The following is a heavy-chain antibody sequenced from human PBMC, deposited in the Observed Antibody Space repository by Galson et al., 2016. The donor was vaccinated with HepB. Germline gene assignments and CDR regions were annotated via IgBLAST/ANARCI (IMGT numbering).Heavy chain of an antibody. Sequence: SLRLSCAASGFSFSSCAMHWVRQAPGKGLEWITLIWNDASETKYADSVRGRFTISRDNSANTLYLHMNTLRADDTAVYYCARALGRGAYLIDSWGQGTLVTVSS. CDR2: IWNDASET. CDR1: GFSFSSCA. CDR3: ARALGRGAYLIDS. J-gene: IGHJ4*02. V-gene: IGHV3-33*01. D-gene: IGHD3-16*01.